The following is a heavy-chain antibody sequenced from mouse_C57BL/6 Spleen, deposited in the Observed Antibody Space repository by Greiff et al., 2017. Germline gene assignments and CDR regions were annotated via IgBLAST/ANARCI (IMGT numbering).Heavy chain of an antibody. CDR3: AREGGPSMDY. V-gene: IGHV1-82*01. D-gene: IGHD3-3*01. CDR2: IYPGDGDT. Sequence: LQESGPELVKPGASVKISCKASGYAFSSSWMNWVKQRPGKGLEWIGRIYPGDGDTNYNGKFKGKATLTADKSSSTAYMQLSSLTSEDSAVYFCAREGGPSMDYWGQGTSVTVSS. CDR1: GYAFSSSW. J-gene: IGHJ4*01.